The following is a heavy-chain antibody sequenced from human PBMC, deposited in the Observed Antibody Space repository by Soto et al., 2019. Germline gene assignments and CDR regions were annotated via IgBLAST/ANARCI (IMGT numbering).Heavy chain of an antibody. Sequence: SETLSLTCTVSGGSISSGDYYWSWIRQPPGKGLEWIVYIYYSGSTYYNPSLKSRVTISVDNSKNTLSLQMSSLRTEDTAVYYCVVRGSAFDIWGQGTMVTVSS. V-gene: IGHV4-30-4*02. CDR1: GGSISSGDYY. D-gene: IGHD3-10*01. CDR3: VVRGSAFDI. CDR2: IYYSGST. J-gene: IGHJ3*02.